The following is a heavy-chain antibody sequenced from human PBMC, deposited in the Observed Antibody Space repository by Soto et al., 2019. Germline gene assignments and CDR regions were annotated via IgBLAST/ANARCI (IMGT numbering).Heavy chain of an antibody. D-gene: IGHD1-1*01. V-gene: IGHV4-39*01. J-gene: IGHJ5*02. CDR3: ARRGGKGYGNGWFDP. CDR1: GGSISDSYY. Sequence: QLQLQESGPRLVKPSETLSLTCTVSGGSISDSYYWGWIRQPPGKGLEWIGNIYYSGDTYYNPSLKSRVTISVDTSKNQFSLGLSSVTAADTAVYYCARRGGKGYGNGWFDPWGQETLVTVSP. CDR2: IYYSGDT.